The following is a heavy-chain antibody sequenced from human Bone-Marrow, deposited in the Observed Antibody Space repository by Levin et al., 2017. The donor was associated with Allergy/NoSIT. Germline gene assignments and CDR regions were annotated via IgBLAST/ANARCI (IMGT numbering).Heavy chain of an antibody. Sequence: ASVKVSCKASGYTFTSYDLGWVRQATGQGLEWMGYLNTNTGNTDYAQKFQGRVIMTRDTSITTAYMELSTLRSDDTAVYYCARGRRSHSLEDSGTYRPDHWGQGTLVTVSS. CDR1: GYTFTSYD. CDR3: ARGRRSHSLEDSGTYRPDH. V-gene: IGHV1-8*01. CDR2: LNTNTGNT. J-gene: IGHJ4*02. D-gene: IGHD2-15*01.